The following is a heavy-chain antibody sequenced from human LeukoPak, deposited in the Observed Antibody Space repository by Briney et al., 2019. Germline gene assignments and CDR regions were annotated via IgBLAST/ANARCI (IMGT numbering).Heavy chain of an antibody. J-gene: IGHJ3*02. CDR1: GFTLSSYE. D-gene: IGHD6-13*01. CDR3: ARIGYSNWGDALDI. Sequence: PGGSLRLSCAASGFTLSSYEMNWVRQAPGKGLEWISYISDSGSTTYYADSVKGRFSISRDNAKNSLYLQMNSLRAEDTAVSYCARIGYSNWGDALDIWGQGTMVTASS. V-gene: IGHV3-48*03. CDR2: ISDSGSTT.